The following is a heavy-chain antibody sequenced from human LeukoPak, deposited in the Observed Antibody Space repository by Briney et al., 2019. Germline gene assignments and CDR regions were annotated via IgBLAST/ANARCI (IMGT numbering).Heavy chain of an antibody. J-gene: IGHJ4*02. Sequence: ASVKVSCKASGYTFTSYGISWVRQAPGQGLEWMGWISAYNGNTNYAQKLQGRVTMTADTSTSTAYMELRSLRSDDTAVYYCARARARLWFGESPFDYWGQGTLVTVSS. CDR1: GYTFTSYG. D-gene: IGHD3-10*01. CDR3: ARARARLWFGESPFDY. CDR2: ISAYNGNT. V-gene: IGHV1-18*01.